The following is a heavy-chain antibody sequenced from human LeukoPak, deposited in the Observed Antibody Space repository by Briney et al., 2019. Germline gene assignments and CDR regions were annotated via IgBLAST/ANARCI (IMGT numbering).Heavy chain of an antibody. V-gene: IGHV3-23*01. CDR3: AKTNGYYSD. CDR1: GFTFSTYG. J-gene: IGHJ4*02. Sequence: GGSLRLSCAASGFTFSTYGMNGVPQAPGKGLEWVSGISGSGGTTYYADSVKGRFTISRDNSKNSLSLQVSSLRAEDTAVYYCAKTNGYYSDWGQGTLVTVSS. D-gene: IGHD3-22*01. CDR2: ISGSGGTT.